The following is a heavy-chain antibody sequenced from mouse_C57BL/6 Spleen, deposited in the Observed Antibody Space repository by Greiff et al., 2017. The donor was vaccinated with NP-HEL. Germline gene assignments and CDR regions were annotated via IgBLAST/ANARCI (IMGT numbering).Heavy chain of an antibody. D-gene: IGHD3-2*02. V-gene: IGHV1-50*01. CDR1: GYTFTSYW. CDR3: ARRDSSGYLYAMDY. J-gene: IGHJ4*01. Sequence: QVQLQQSGAELVKPGASVKLSCKASGYTFTSYWMQWVKQRPGQGLEWIGEIDPSDSYTNYNQKFKGKATLTVDTSSSTAYMQLSSLTSEDSAVYYCARRDSSGYLYAMDYWGQGTSVTVSS. CDR2: IDPSDSYT.